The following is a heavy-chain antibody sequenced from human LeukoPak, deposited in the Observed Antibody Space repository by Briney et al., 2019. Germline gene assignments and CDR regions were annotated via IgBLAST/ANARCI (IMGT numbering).Heavy chain of an antibody. CDR1: GFTFSSYG. J-gene: IGHJ4*02. CDR2: ISYDGSNK. CDR3: AKRWELGY. Sequence: GGSLRLSCAASGFTFSSYGMHWVRQAPGKGLEWVAVISYDGSNKYYADSVKGRFTISRDNSKNTLYLQMNSLRAGDTAVYYCAKRWELGYWGQGTLVTVSS. V-gene: IGHV3-30*18. D-gene: IGHD1-26*01.